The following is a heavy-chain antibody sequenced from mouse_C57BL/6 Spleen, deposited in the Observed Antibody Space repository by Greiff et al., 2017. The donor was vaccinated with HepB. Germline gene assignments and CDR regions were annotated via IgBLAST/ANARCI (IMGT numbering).Heavy chain of an antibody. Sequence: DVKLVESGPGMVKPSQSLSLTCTVTGYSITSGYDWHWIRHFPGNKLEWMGYISYSGSTNYNPSLKSRISITHDTSKNHFFLKLNSVTTEDTATYYCARGGYYGSSYGPYFDYWGQGTTLTVSS. V-gene: IGHV3-1*01. CDR2: ISYSGST. CDR1: GYSITSGYD. J-gene: IGHJ2*01. CDR3: ARGGYYGSSYGPYFDY. D-gene: IGHD1-1*01.